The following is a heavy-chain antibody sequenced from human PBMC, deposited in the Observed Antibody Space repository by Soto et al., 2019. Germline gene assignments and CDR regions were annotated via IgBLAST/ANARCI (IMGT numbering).Heavy chain of an antibody. Sequence: PSETLSLTCTVSGGSISSYGCSWIRQSPGQGLEWIGYIYDTGRTNYNPSLESRVTISVDRSKNQFSLKLTSVTAADRDVYYCARDRGGTFHLWAHGTLVTGSS. J-gene: IGHJ1*01. D-gene: IGHD1-26*01. CDR1: GGSISSYG. V-gene: IGHV4-59*01. CDR3: ARDRGGTFHL. CDR2: IYDTGRT.